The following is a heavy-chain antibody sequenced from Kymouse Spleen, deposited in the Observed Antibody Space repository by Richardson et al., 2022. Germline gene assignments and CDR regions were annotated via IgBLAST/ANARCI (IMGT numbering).Heavy chain of an antibody. J-gene: IGHJ4*02. D-gene: IGHD3-10*01. Sequence: QVQLQQWGAGLLKPSETLSLTCAVYGGSFSGYYWSWIRQPPGKGLEWIGEINHSGSTNYNPSLKSRVTISVDTSKNQFSLKLSSVTAADTAVYYCARGGYYYGSGSYSHFDYWGQGTLVTVSS. CDR1: GGSFSGYY. CDR3: ARGGYYYGSGSYSHFDY. CDR2: INHSGST. V-gene: IGHV4-34*01.